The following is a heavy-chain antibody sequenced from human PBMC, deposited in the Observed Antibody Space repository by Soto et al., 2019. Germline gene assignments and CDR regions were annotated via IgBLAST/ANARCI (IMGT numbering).Heavy chain of an antibody. CDR3: ARARYFSDLLQYYYYGMDV. Sequence: SETLSLTCAVYGGSFSGYYWSWIRQPPGKGLEWIGEINHSGSTNYNPSLKSRVTISADKSISTAYLQWSSLKASDTAMYYCARARYFSDLLQYYYYGMDVWGQGTTVTVSS. CDR1: GGSFSGYY. V-gene: IGHV4-34*01. CDR2: INHSGST. D-gene: IGHD2-15*01. J-gene: IGHJ6*02.